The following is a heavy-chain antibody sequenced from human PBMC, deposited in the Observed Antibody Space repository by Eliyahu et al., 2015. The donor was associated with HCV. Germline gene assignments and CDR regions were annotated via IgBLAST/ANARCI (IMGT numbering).Heavy chain of an antibody. V-gene: IGHV3-7*01. CDR1: XFTFSDSW. CDR2: INKDGSVE. Sequence: EVHLVESGGVLXQPGGCLRLSCXASXFTFSDSWMXWVRQTPGKGLEWVTNINKDGSVENYVDSVKGRFNISRDNARNSLYLQMNTLTPEDTAVYYCMADPGDHWGQGTLVAVSS. J-gene: IGHJ4*02. CDR3: MADPGDH. D-gene: IGHD5-24*01.